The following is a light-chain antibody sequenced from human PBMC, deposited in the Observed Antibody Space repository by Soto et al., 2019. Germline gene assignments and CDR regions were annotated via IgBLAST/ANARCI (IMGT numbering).Light chain of an antibody. CDR3: QQYNKWPLS. CDR1: QSIRGN. Sequence: PGERATLSCRASQSIRGNLAWYQQKPGQAPRLLIYDASTGATGIPDKFSASGSGTEFTLTISSLQSEDFAVYYCQQYNKWPLSFGGGTKVELK. CDR2: DAS. V-gene: IGKV3-15*01. J-gene: IGKJ4*01.